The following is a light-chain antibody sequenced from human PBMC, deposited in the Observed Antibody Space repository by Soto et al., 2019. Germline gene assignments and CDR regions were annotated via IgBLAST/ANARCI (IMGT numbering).Light chain of an antibody. V-gene: IGLV4-69*01. CDR3: QTWGTGIRV. CDR2: LNSDGSH. J-gene: IGLJ1*01. Sequence: QPVLTQSPSASASLGASVKLTCTLSSGHSSYAIAWHQQQPDKGPRYLMDLNSDGSHSKGDGIPDRFSGSSSGAERYLTISSLQSEDEADYYCQTWGTGIRVFGTGTKLTVL. CDR1: SGHSSYA.